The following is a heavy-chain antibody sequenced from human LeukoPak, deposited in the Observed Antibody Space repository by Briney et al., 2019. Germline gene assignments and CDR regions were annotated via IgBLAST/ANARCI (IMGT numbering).Heavy chain of an antibody. V-gene: IGHV3-33*01. CDR2: IWDDRTKK. J-gene: IGHJ4*02. D-gene: IGHD4-17*01. CDR3: ARDRLTTVTTFHFDY. Sequence: GGSLRLSCAASGSTFSTYCMHWVRQAPGKGLEWVAVIWDDRTKKYYADSVKGRFTISRDDSKNTLYLQMSSLRAEDTAVYYCARDRLTTVTTFHFDYWGQGTLVTVSS. CDR1: GSTFSTYC.